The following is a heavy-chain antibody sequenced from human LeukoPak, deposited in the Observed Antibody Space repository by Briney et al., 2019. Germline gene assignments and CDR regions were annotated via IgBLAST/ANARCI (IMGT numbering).Heavy chain of an antibody. Sequence: GPLLLSSPASGVPSISYAIHWVRQAPPQRLEWGAVISYDGGNKYYAISVKGRFTISRDNSKNTLYLQMNSLRAEDTAGYYCAKEGGYLHWPFTFDYWGEGTLVTVSS. CDR1: GVPSISYA. D-gene: IGHD3-10*01. J-gene: IGHJ4*02. V-gene: IGHV3-30*04. CDR3: AKEGGYLHWPFTFDY. CDR2: ISYDGGNK.